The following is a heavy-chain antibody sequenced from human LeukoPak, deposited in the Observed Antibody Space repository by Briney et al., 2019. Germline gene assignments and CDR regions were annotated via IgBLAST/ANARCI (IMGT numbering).Heavy chain of an antibody. J-gene: IGHJ1*01. V-gene: IGHV1-2*02. CDR3: AREYSASEH. CDR2: IDPYTGNT. CDR1: GYTFTVQY. D-gene: IGHD5-12*01. Sequence: ASVKVSCKASGYTFTVQYMHWVRQAPGQGLEWMAWIDPYTGNTHYAQKFQGRITVTRDTSISTTYMELSWLTSDDTALYYCAREYSASEHWGQGTLVTVSS.